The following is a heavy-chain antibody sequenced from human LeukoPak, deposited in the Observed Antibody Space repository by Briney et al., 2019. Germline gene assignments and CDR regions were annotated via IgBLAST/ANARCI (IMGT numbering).Heavy chain of an antibody. CDR2: IYTSGST. D-gene: IGHD6-19*01. CDR1: GGSISSGSYY. Sequence: SQTLSLTCTVSGGSISSGSYYWSWIRQPAGKGLEWIGRIYTSGSTNYNPSLKSRVTISVDTSKNQFSLKLSSVTAADTAVYYWARDRYSSGWYDGFDYWGQGPLVTVSS. CDR3: ARDRYSSGWYDGFDY. J-gene: IGHJ4*02. V-gene: IGHV4-61*02.